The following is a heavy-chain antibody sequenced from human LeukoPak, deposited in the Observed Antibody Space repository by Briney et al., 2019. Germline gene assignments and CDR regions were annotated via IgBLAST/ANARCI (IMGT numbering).Heavy chain of an antibody. J-gene: IGHJ6*03. CDR1: GFTFSSYA. D-gene: IGHD3-10*01. V-gene: IGHV3-23*01. CDR3: AKEIGPNYYYYYYMDV. CDR2: ISGSGGST. Sequence: GGSLRLSCAASGFTFSSYAMSWVRQAPGKGLEWVSAISGSGGSTYYADSVKGRFTISRDNSKNTLYLQMNSLRAEDTAVYYCAKEIGPNYYYYYYMDVWGKGTTVTLSS.